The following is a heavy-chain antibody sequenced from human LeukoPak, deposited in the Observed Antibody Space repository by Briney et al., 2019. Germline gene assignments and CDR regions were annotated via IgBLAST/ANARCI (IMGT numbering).Heavy chain of an antibody. J-gene: IGHJ4*02. V-gene: IGHV3-23*01. CDR1: GFTFTTYA. CDR3: VKAVDSGGYNFERGANY. CDR2: VSGNGHHT. Sequence: GGSLRLSCAASGFTFTTYAMSWVRQASGQGLERVSSVSGNGHHTYYADSVKGRFIISSDNSKNMVFLQMNSLRVEDTALYYCVKAVDSGGYNFERGANYWGQGTLVTVSS. D-gene: IGHD3-22*01.